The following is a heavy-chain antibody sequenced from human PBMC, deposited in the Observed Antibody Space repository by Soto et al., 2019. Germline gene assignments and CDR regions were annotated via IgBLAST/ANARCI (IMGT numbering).Heavy chain of an antibody. J-gene: IGHJ4*02. V-gene: IGHV1-69*01. CDR3: ARDVVRATAGDS. CDR1: GGTLSTSS. Sequence: QLQLVQSGTEVKEHGSSVKVSCKASGGTLSTSSFVWVRQGPGQGLEWMGGIIPIFTRTNFAQKVQGRVTFSADDSTRTTYMELRSLASEDTAIYYCARDVVRATAGDSWGQGTRVTVSS. D-gene: IGHD1-26*01. CDR2: IIPIFTRT.